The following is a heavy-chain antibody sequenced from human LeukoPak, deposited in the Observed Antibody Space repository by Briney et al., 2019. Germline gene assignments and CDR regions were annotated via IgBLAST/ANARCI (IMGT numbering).Heavy chain of an antibody. CDR3: TRDIDGDYADH. D-gene: IGHD4-17*01. Sequence: GGSLRVSCTASGFTFGDYSMSWVRQAPRKGLEWVGFIRSKAYGGTTEYAPSVKGRFTISRDDSKSIAYLQMHSVNTEDTAVFYCTRDIDGDYADHWGQGTLVTVSS. V-gene: IGHV3-49*04. CDR2: IRSKAYGGTT. CDR1: GFTFGDYS. J-gene: IGHJ4*02.